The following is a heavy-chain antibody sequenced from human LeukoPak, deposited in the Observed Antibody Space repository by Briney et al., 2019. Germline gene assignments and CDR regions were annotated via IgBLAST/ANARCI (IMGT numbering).Heavy chain of an antibody. CDR2: INPSGGST. J-gene: IGHJ6*02. CDR1: GYTFTSYY. D-gene: IGHD3-10*01. Sequence: ASVKVSCKASGYTFTSYYMHWVRQAPGQGLEWMGIINPSGGSTSYAQKFQGRVTMTRDTSTSTVYMELSSLRSEDTAVYYCARSRRTMVRGVLTDYHGMDVWGQGTTVTVSS. V-gene: IGHV1-46*01. CDR3: ARSRRTMVRGVLTDYHGMDV.